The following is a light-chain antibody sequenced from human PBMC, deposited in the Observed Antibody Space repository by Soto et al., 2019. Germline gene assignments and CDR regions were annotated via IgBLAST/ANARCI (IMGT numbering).Light chain of an antibody. J-gene: IGLJ2*01. V-gene: IGLV1-40*01. CDR2: GNS. Sequence: QCVLTQPPSVSGAPGQRVTISCTGSSSNIGAGYDVHWYQQLPGTAPKLLIYGNSNRPSGVPDRFSGSKSGTSASLAITGRQAEDEADYYCQSYDSSLSGSVVFGGGTKLTVL. CDR3: QSYDSSLSGSVV. CDR1: SSNIGAGYD.